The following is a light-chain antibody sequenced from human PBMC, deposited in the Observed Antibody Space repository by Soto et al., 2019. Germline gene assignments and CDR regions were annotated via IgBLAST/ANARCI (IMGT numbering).Light chain of an antibody. CDR2: DNK. CDR1: SSDVGGYNY. J-gene: IGLJ2*01. Sequence: QSALTQPASVSGSPGQSITISCTGTSSDVGGYNYVSWYQQHPGKAPKLMIYDNKKRPSGIPDRFSGSRSDTSATLGITGLQTGDEAFYYCGSWDSDLMAVVFGGGTKVTVL. CDR3: GSWDSDLMAVV. V-gene: IGLV2-14*01.